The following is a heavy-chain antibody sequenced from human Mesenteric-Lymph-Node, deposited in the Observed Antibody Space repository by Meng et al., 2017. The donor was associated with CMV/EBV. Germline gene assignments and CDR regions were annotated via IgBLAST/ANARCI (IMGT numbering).Heavy chain of an antibody. V-gene: IGHV4-39*01. CDR3: AGSSSSGWYFDL. CDR1: GGSISRSNYY. Sequence: SETLSLTCTVSGGSISRSNYYWGWIRQPPGKGLEWIGSMYYSGNTYYNPSLKSRVIISVDTSKNQFSLKLSSVTAADTAVYYCAGSSSSGWYFDLWGRGTLVTVSS. J-gene: IGHJ2*01. CDR2: MYYSGNT. D-gene: IGHD6-6*01.